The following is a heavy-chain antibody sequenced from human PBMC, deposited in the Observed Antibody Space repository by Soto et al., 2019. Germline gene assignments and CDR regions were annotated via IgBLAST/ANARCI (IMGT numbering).Heavy chain of an antibody. CDR1: GFTFSSYS. D-gene: IGHD2-2*01. Sequence: EVQLVESGGGLVQPGGSLRLSCVDSGFTFSSYSMNWVRQAPGKGLEWVSYISSRSSTIYYAASVKGRFTISRDNAKNSLYLQMISLRAEDTAVNYCARDRAGDVLRAVVLPAASNYWGQGTMDYVSS. V-gene: IGHV3-48*01. J-gene: IGHJ4*02. CDR2: ISSRSSTI. CDR3: ARDRAGDVLRAVVLPAASNY.